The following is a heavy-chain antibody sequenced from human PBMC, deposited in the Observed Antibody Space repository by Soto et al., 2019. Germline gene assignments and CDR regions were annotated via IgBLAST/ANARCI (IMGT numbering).Heavy chain of an antibody. CDR1: GFTFGNYA. Sequence: PGGSLRLSCAASGFTFGNYAMNWVRQAPGKGLEWISSISDPGISTYYANSVKGRFSMSRDNSKNTLFLQMNRLRADDTAVYFCAKSLVTPSDAFDLWGRGTLVTVSS. CDR3: AKSLVTPSDAFDL. D-gene: IGHD2-21*02. V-gene: IGHV3-23*01. J-gene: IGHJ3*01. CDR2: ISDPGIST.